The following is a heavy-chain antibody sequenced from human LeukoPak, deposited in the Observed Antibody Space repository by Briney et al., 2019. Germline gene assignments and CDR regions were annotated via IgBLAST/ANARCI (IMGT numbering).Heavy chain of an antibody. Sequence: KPSETLSLTCTVSGGSINSYYWSWIRQPPGKGLEWIGYIYYSGSTNYNPSLKSRVTISVDTSKNQFSLKLSSVTAADTAVYYCARSRSGSYQHVGYWGQGTLVTVSS. CDR1: GGSINSYY. D-gene: IGHD1-26*01. J-gene: IGHJ4*02. CDR2: IYYSGST. V-gene: IGHV4-59*12. CDR3: ARSRSGSYQHVGY.